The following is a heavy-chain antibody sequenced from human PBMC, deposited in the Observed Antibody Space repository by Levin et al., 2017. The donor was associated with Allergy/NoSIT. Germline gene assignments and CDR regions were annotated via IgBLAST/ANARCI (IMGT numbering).Heavy chain of an antibody. D-gene: IGHD3-10*01. J-gene: IGHJ4*02. CDR1: GYTFTGYY. Sequence: GESLKISCKASGYTFTGYYMHWVRQAPGQELEWMGWINPNSGGTNYAQKFQGRVTMTRDTSISTAYMELSRLRSDDTAVYYCARADSGSYSYFDYWGQGTLVTVSS. V-gene: IGHV1-2*02. CDR3: ARADSGSYSYFDY. CDR2: INPNSGGT.